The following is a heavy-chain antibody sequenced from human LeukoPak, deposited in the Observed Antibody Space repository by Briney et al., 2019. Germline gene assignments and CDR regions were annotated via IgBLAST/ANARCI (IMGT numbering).Heavy chain of an antibody. CDR2: NHPDSGGT. CDR3: ARGPFGGLHDH. V-gene: IGHV1-2*02. J-gene: IGHJ5*02. CDR1: GYTFTDFY. Sequence: ASVKVSCKTSGYTFTDFYIHWVRQAPGQGLEWMGWNHPDSGGTNVAEQFQGRFTMTRDTSATTAYMELNSLRSDDTAVYYCARGPFGGLHDHWGQGTLVTVSS. D-gene: IGHD3-16*01.